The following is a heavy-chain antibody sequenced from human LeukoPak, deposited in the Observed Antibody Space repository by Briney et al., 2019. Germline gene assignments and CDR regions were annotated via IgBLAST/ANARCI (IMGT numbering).Heavy chain of an antibody. J-gene: IGHJ6*03. CDR3: ARVRYSSSWYGHYYYYMDV. CDR1: GFTFSSYR. CDR2: IKQDGSEK. V-gene: IGHV3-7*01. D-gene: IGHD6-13*01. Sequence: PGGSLRLSCAASGFTFSSYRMSWVRQAPGKGLEWVANIKQDGSEKYYVDSVKGRFTISRDNAKNSLYLQMNSLRAEDTAVYYCARVRYSSSWYGHYYYYMDVWGKGTTVTVSS.